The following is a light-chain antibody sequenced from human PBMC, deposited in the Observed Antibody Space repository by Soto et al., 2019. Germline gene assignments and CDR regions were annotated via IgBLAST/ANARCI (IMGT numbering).Light chain of an antibody. J-gene: IGKJ5*01. CDR2: DAS. Sequence: DIQMTQSPSTLSASVGDRVTITCRASQSISSWLAWYQQKPGKAPKLLIYDASSLESGVPSRFSGSGSETELPLTISSLQPDDFATYYCQQYNSYLITFVQGTRLEIK. V-gene: IGKV1-5*01. CDR3: QQYNSYLIT. CDR1: QSISSW.